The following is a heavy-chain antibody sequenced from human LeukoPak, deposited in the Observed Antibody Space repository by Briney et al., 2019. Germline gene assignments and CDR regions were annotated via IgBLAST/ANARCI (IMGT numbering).Heavy chain of an antibody. D-gene: IGHD2-21*02. CDR2: IFPGDSDT. J-gene: IGHJ5*02. Sequence: GGSLKISCKGSGYSSSSFWSAWVAQMPGKGLEWMGIIFPGDSDTRYRPSLQGQVTISVDKSIDTAFLQWSSLKASDSAIYYCARLTSFADLLTATRRSWFDPWGQGTLVTVSS. V-gene: IGHV5-51*01. CDR1: GYSSSSFW. CDR3: ARLTSFADLLTATRRSWFDP.